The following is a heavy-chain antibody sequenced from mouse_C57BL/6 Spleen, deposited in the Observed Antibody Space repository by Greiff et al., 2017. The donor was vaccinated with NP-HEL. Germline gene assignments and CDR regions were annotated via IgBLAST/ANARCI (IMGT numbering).Heavy chain of an antibody. CDR1: GYTFTDYY. Sequence: QVHVKQSGAELVRPGASVKLSCKASGYTFTDYYINWVKQRPGQGLEWIARIYPGSGNTYYNEKFKGKATLTAEKSSSTAYMQLSSLTSEDSAVYFCAREIYYYGSSYVDDYAMDYWGQGTSVTVSS. D-gene: IGHD1-1*01. J-gene: IGHJ4*01. V-gene: IGHV1-76*01. CDR3: AREIYYYGSSYVDDYAMDY. CDR2: IYPGSGNT.